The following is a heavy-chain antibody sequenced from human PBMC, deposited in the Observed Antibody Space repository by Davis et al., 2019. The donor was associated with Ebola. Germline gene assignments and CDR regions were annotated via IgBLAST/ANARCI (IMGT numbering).Heavy chain of an antibody. V-gene: IGHV1-58*02. J-gene: IGHJ4*02. CDR3: ATYFRSTHGSGYYSFDY. CDR2: IVVGSGNT. D-gene: IGHD3-22*01. Sequence: SVKVSCKASGFTFSTSAMQWVRQARGQRLEWMGWIVVGSGNTYYAQNFQERVTFTRDTSTSTAYLELSSLRSEDTAVYYCATYFRSTHGSGYYSFDYWGQGTLLTVSS. CDR1: GFTFSTSA.